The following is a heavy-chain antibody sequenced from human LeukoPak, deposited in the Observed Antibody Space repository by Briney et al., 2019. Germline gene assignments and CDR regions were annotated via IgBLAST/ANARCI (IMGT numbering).Heavy chain of an antibody. CDR3: ARYIVGAIDY. CDR2: IYYSGST. CDR1: GGSVSSSNYY. V-gene: IGHV4-61*01. D-gene: IGHD1-26*01. Sequence: PSETLSLTCTVSGGSVSSSNYYWSWIRQPPGKGLEWIGYIYYSGSTNYNPSLKSRVTISVDTSKNQFSLKLSSVTAADSAVYYCARYIVGAIDYWGHGTLVTVSS. J-gene: IGHJ4*01.